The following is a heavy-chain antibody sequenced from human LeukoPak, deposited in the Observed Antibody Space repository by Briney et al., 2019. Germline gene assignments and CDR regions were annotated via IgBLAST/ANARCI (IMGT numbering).Heavy chain of an antibody. J-gene: IGHJ3*02. CDR1: GFTFSSYA. CDR2: ISASGGST. Sequence: GGSLRLSCAASGFTFSSYAMHWVRQAPGKGLEWVSTISASGGSTYYSDYVKGRFTISRDNSKSTLYLQMNSLRVEDTAVYYCAKDWPSEWQQLPDYDAVDIWGQGIMVTVSS. D-gene: IGHD6-13*01. V-gene: IGHV3-23*01. CDR3: AKDWPSEWQQLPDYDAVDI.